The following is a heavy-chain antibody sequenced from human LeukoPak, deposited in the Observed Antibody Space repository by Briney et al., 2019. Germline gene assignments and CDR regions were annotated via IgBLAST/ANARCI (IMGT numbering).Heavy chain of an antibody. Sequence: GASVKVSCKASGYTFTDYYMHWVRQAPGQGLEWMGWINPYTGGTNYAQKFQGRVTMTRDTSISTAYMELSRLRSDDTAVYYCARVSIVVVTARVLAPHNWFDPWGQGTLVTVSS. J-gene: IGHJ5*02. V-gene: IGHV1-2*02. CDR1: GYTFTDYY. CDR3: ARVSIVVVTARVLAPHNWFDP. D-gene: IGHD2-21*02. CDR2: INPYTGGT.